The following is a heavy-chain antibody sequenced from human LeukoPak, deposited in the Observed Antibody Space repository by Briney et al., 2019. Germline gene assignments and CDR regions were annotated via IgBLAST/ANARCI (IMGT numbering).Heavy chain of an antibody. J-gene: IGHJ4*02. D-gene: IGHD5-12*01. CDR2: ISYDGSNK. CDR1: GFTFSSYA. Sequence: GGSLRLSCAASGFTFSSYAMHWVRQAPGKGLEWVAVISYDGSNKYYADSVKGRFTISRDNSKNTLYLQMNRLRAEDTAVYYCARGALLVVATIVDYWGQGTLVTVSS. CDR3: ARGALLVVATIVDY. V-gene: IGHV3-30*04.